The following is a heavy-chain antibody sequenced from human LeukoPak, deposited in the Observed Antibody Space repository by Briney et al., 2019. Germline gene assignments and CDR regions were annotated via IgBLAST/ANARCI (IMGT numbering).Heavy chain of an antibody. Sequence: SETLSLTYTVSGASMRNYYWNWIRQPPGKGLEWIGYIYYSGSTNYNPSLESRVTISVDTSKNQFSLKLSSVTAADTAVYYCARYEYWYFDLWGRGTLVTVSS. CDR3: ARYEYWYFDL. J-gene: IGHJ2*01. D-gene: IGHD3-3*01. CDR2: IYYSGST. CDR1: GASMRNYY. V-gene: IGHV4-59*08.